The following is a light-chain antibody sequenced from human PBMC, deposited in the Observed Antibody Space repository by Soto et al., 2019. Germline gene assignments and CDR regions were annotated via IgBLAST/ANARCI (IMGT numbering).Light chain of an antibody. CDR2: DDN. J-gene: IGLJ1*01. CDR3: QVWDSSSDLYV. CDR1: DIASKS. V-gene: IGLV3-21*02. Sequence: SYELTQPPSVSVAPGQTARISCGGNDIASKSVHWSQQKPGQAPVLVVYDDNDRPSGIPERLSGSNSGDTATLTISRVEAGDEADYYCQVWDSSSDLYVFGSGTKVTVL.